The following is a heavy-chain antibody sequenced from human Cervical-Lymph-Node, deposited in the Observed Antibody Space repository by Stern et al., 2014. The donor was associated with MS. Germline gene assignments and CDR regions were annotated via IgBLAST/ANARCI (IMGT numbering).Heavy chain of an antibody. Sequence: VQLGESGAEVEKPGASVKVSCKASGYIFTDYYLHWVRQAPGQGLEWMGRINPKSGGTSYAQSFQGRVTLTRDTSITTAYMDLSRLTSDDTAVYYCTRALRIADRPSPGGHWFDPWGQGTLVIVSS. CDR3: TRALRIADRPSPGGHWFDP. J-gene: IGHJ5*02. D-gene: IGHD6-6*01. V-gene: IGHV1-2*02. CDR2: INPKSGGT. CDR1: GYIFTDYY.